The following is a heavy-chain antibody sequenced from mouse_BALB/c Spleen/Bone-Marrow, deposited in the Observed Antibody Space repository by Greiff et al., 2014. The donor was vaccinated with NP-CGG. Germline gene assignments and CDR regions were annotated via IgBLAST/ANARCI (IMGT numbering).Heavy chain of an antibody. CDR2: IWGDGST. J-gene: IGHJ4*01. CDR3: ARDSFLITRALDY. CDR1: GFSLTGYG. V-gene: IGHV2-6-7*01. Sequence: QVQLQQSGPGLVAPSQSLSITCTVSGFSLTGYGVSWVRQPPGKGLEWLGVIWGDGSTDYNSALKSRLSITKDNSKSQVVLKMSSLQTDDTARYYCARDSFLITRALDYWGQGTSVTVSS. D-gene: IGHD2-4*01.